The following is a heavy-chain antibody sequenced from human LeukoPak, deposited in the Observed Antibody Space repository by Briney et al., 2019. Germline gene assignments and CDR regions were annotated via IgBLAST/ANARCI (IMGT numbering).Heavy chain of an antibody. CDR1: AYTFTNYF. CDR2: INPSGGTT. V-gene: IGHV1-46*01. J-gene: IGHJ4*02. CDR3: ARDNTDSSVFDY. D-gene: IGHD6-6*01. Sequence: VASVKVSCKASAYTFTNYFIHWVRQAPGQGLEWMRVINPSGGTTTYAQKFQGRVTMTKDMSTKTVYMELSSLRSVDTAMYYCARDNTDSSVFDYWGQGTLVTVSS.